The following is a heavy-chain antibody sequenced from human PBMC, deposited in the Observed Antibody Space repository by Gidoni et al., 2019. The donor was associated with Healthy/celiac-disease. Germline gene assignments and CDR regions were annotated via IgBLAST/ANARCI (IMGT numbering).Heavy chain of an antibody. CDR2: ISSNGGST. CDR3: VKDHAGIAAAGTLAYY. V-gene: IGHV3-64D*09. J-gene: IGHJ4*02. Sequence: EVQLVESGGGLVQPGGSLRLSCSASGFTFSSYAMHWVRQAPGKGLEYVSAISSNGGSTYYADSVKGRFTISRDNSKNTLYLQMSSLRAEDTAVYYCVKDHAGIAAAGTLAYYWGQGTLVTVSS. CDR1: GFTFSSYA. D-gene: IGHD6-13*01.